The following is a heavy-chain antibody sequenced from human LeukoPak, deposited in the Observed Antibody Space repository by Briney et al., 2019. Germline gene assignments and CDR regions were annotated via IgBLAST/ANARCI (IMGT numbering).Heavy chain of an antibody. J-gene: IGHJ4*02. V-gene: IGHV1-18*01. Sequence: ASVKVSCKASGYTFTSYSINRVRQAPGQGLEWMGWISAYNGNTNYAQKLQGRVTMTTDTSTSTAYMELRSLRSDDTAVYYCARPQEEDGYNYNWAFDYWGQGTLVTVSS. CDR2: ISAYNGNT. CDR1: GYTFTSYS. CDR3: ARPQEEDGYNYNWAFDY. D-gene: IGHD5-24*01.